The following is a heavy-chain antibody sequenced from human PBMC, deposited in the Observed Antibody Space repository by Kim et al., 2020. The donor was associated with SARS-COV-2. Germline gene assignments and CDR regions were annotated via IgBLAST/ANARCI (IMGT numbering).Heavy chain of an antibody. Sequence: GGSLRLSCTASGFRSSSYGIHWVRQAPGKGLEWVALMRSDGNEWDADSVKGRFTISRDNSKNTYYLQLNSVRGDDTAVYYCARDGPNWNLDYWGQGTLVIVSS. J-gene: IGHJ4*02. CDR3: ARDGPNWNLDY. CDR2: MRSDGNE. D-gene: IGHD1-1*01. CDR1: GFRSSSYG. V-gene: IGHV3-30*02.